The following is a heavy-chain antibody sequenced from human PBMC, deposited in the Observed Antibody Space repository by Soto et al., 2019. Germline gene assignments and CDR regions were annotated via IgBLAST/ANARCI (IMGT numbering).Heavy chain of an antibody. Sequence: QVQLQQWGAGPLRPLETLSLTCGVSGGSFSGYYWAWIRQSPGKGLEWIGEINDRGSINYNPSLKSRVSISVDTAKNHYSLNLRSVTAADTAVYYCARESHDILAGPPWVWYVDRWGRGTLVTVSS. J-gene: IGHJ2*01. CDR2: INDRGSI. D-gene: IGHD3-9*01. CDR3: ARESHDILAGPPWVWYVDR. CDR1: GGSFSGYY. V-gene: IGHV4-34*01.